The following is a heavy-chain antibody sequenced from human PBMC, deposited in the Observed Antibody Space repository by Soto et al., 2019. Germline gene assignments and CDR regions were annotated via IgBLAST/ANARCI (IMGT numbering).Heavy chain of an antibody. Sequence: GGSLRLSCAASGFTFDDYAMHWVRQAPGKGLEWVSGISWNSCSIGYADSVKGRFTISRDNAKNSLYLQMNSLRAEDTALYYCAKDLELRLSPDAFDIWGQGTMVTVSS. D-gene: IGHD1-7*01. CDR2: ISWNSCSI. CDR3: AKDLELRLSPDAFDI. V-gene: IGHV3-9*01. J-gene: IGHJ3*02. CDR1: GFTFDDYA.